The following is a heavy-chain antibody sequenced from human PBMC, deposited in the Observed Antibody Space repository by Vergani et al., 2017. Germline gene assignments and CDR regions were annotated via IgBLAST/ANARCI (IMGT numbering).Heavy chain of an antibody. CDR1: GGSISSGYY. D-gene: IGHD6-19*01. Sequence: QLQESGPGLVKPSETLSLTCTVSGGSISSGYYWGWIRQPPGKGLEWIGSIYHSGSTYYNPSLKSRVTISVDTSKNQFSLKLSSVTAADTAVYYCARHVMGYSSGWVPSWFDPWGQGTLVTVSS. J-gene: IGHJ5*02. V-gene: IGHV4-38-2*02. CDR2: IYHSGST. CDR3: ARHVMGYSSGWVPSWFDP.